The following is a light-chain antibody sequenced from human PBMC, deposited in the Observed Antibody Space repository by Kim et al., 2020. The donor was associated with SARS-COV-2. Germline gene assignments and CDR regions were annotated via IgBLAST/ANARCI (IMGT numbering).Light chain of an antibody. J-gene: IGKJ1*01. Sequence: ACVGDRVTITCQASQGISKSLTWYQQKPGKVPKLLIYAASDLETGVPSRFSGSGSGTDFTLTISNVQPEDVATYYCQKYDTAPWTFGQGTKVDIK. CDR1: QGISKS. V-gene: IGKV1-27*01. CDR2: AAS. CDR3: QKYDTAPWT.